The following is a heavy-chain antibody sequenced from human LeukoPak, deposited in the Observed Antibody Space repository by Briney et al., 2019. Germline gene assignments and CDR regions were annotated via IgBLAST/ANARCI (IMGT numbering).Heavy chain of an antibody. CDR1: GGTFSSYA. Sequence: ASVKVSCKASGGTFSSYAISWVRQAPGQGLEWMGWISAYNGNTSYAQKLQGRVTMTTDTSTSTAYMELRSLRSDDTAVYYCARDLGISGWYAPPLGYFDYWGQGTLVTVSS. D-gene: IGHD6-19*01. J-gene: IGHJ4*02. CDR3: ARDLGISGWYAPPLGYFDY. V-gene: IGHV1-18*01. CDR2: ISAYNGNT.